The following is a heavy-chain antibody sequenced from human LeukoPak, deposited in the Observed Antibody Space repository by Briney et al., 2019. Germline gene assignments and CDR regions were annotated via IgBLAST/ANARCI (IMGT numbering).Heavy chain of an antibody. CDR1: GFTFSSYG. Sequence: GGSLRLSCAASGFTFSSYGMHWVRQAPGKGLEWVAFIRYDGSNKYYGDSVKGRFTISRDNSKNTAYLQMNSLRAEDTAVYYCAKDQGSGSYYKYWGQGTLVTVSS. D-gene: IGHD3-10*01. CDR3: AKDQGSGSYYKY. V-gene: IGHV3-30*02. CDR2: IRYDGSNK. J-gene: IGHJ4*02.